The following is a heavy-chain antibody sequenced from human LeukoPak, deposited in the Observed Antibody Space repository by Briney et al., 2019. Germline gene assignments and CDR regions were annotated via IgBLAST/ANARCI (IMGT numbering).Heavy chain of an antibody. D-gene: IGHD6-13*01. CDR2: IKQDGSEK. V-gene: IGHV3-7*01. J-gene: IGHJ3*02. Sequence: GGSLRLSCAASGFTFSSYWMSWVRQAPGKGLEWVANIKQDGSEKYYVDSVKGRFTISRDNAKNSLYLQMNSLRAEDTAVYYCARDQAYSGSWYRVDAFDIWGQGTMVTVSS. CDR3: ARDQAYSGSWYRVDAFDI. CDR1: GFTFSSYW.